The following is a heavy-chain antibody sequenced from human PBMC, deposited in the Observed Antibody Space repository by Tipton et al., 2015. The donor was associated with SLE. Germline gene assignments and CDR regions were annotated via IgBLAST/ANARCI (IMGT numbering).Heavy chain of an antibody. CDR1: GYSISSGYS. CDR2: IYYSGSP. Sequence: TLSLTCVVSGYSISSGYSWGWLRQPPGKGLEWIGSIYYSGSPYYNPSLTSRVTISVDTSKNQFSLKLSSVTAADTAVYYCARTLAAQIDYWGQGTLVTVSS. CDR3: ARTLAAQIDY. J-gene: IGHJ4*02. V-gene: IGHV4-38-2*01. D-gene: IGHD6-6*01.